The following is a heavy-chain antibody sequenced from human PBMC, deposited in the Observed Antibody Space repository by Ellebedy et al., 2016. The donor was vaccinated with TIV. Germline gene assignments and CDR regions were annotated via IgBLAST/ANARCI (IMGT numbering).Heavy chain of an antibody. CDR1: GFTFSSYW. J-gene: IGHJ4*02. D-gene: IGHD1-1*01. CDR2: IKQDGSEK. CDR3: ARGYRGGYFDY. Sequence: GESLKISXAASGFTFSSYWMSWVRQAPGKGLEWVANIKQDGSEKYYVDSVKGRFTISRDNAKNSLYLQMNSLRAEDTAVYYCARGYRGGYFDYWGQGTLVTVSS. V-gene: IGHV3-7*01.